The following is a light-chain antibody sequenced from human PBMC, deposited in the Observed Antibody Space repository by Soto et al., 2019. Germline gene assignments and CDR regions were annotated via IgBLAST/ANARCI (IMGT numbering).Light chain of an antibody. CDR1: QSVSSN. V-gene: IGKV3-15*01. CDR3: QQYHDWPWT. Sequence: EIVMTQSPATLSVSPGERATLSCRASQSVSSNLAWYQQKPGQAPRLLIYGASTRATGIPARFSGSGSGTEFTLTISSQQSEDFAVYYWQQYHDWPWTFGQGTKVEIK. CDR2: GAS. J-gene: IGKJ1*01.